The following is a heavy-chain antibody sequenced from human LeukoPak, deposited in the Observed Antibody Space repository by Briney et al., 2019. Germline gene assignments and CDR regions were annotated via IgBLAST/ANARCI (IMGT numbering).Heavy chain of an antibody. CDR1: GFTFSNYA. J-gene: IGHJ4*02. Sequence: PGGSLRLSCAASGFTFSNYAMHWVRQAPGKGLEWVAVISYDGSSATYADSVKGRFTISRDNAKNTLYLQMKSLRAEDTAVYYCARGRYYLEYWGQGILVTVSS. CDR3: ARGRYYLEY. CDR2: ISYDGSSA. V-gene: IGHV3-30-3*01.